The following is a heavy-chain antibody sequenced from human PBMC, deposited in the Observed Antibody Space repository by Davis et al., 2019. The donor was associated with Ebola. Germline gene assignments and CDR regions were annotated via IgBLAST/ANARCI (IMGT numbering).Heavy chain of an antibody. CDR3: ARPSSIAALYGMDV. V-gene: IGHV1-18*04. Sequence: ASVKVSCKASGYTFTNYGITWVRQAPGQGLEWMGWINPHNGNTNYAQNVQGRVTLTTDTSTSTAYMELSSLRSEDTAVYYCARPSSIAALYGMDVWGKGTTVTVSS. CDR2: INPHNGNT. CDR1: GYTFTNYG. J-gene: IGHJ6*04. D-gene: IGHD6-6*01.